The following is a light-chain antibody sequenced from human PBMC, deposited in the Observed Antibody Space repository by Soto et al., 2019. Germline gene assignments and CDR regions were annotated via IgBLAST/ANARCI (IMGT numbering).Light chain of an antibody. CDR2: DVS. CDR3: SSYTSSSTLLYV. J-gene: IGLJ1*01. Sequence: QSALTQPASVSGSPGQPITISCTGTTSDVGGYNYVSWYQRHPAKAPKLMIFDVSNRPSGVSNRFSGSKSGNTASLTISGLQAEDEADYYCSSYTSSSTLLYVFGTGTKLTVL. CDR1: TSDVGGYNY. V-gene: IGLV2-14*01.